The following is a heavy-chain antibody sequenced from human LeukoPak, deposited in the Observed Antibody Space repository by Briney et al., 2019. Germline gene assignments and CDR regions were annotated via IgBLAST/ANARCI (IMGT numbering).Heavy chain of an antibody. J-gene: IGHJ4*02. CDR1: GGSISSSSYY. CDR3: ARLAGYYKRYFDY. V-gene: IGHV4-39*01. Sequence: SETLSLTCTVSGGSISSSSYYWGWIRQPPGKGLEWIGSIYYSGSTYYNPSLKSRVTISVDTSKNQFSLKLSSVTAADTAVYYCARLAGYYKRYFDYWGQGTLVTVSS. CDR2: IYYSGST. D-gene: IGHD3-22*01.